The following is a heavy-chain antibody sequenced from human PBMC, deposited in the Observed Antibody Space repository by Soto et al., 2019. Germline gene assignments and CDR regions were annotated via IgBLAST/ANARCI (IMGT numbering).Heavy chain of an antibody. D-gene: IGHD2-15*01. V-gene: IGHV4-30-4*01. CDR1: GGSISSGNYY. CDR2: ISYSGSA. Sequence: QVQLQESGPGLVKPSQNLSLTCTVSGGSISSGNYYWSWIRQPPGKDLEWIGFISYSGSAYYNPSLKSRVTISVDTSKVQFSLNLRFVTAADTAVYYCATMGTPATGLYYFDYWGQGTLVTVSS. J-gene: IGHJ4*02. CDR3: ATMGTPATGLYYFDY.